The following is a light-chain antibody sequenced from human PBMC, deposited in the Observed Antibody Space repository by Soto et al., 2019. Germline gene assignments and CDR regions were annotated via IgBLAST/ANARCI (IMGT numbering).Light chain of an antibody. J-gene: IGLJ1*01. V-gene: IGLV2-14*03. Sequence: QSALTQPASVSGSPGQSIIISCTGTSSDVGGYVYVSWYQQHPGTAPRLIIYEVSNRPSGISTRFAGSKSGDTASLTISGLQAEDEADYYGTAYSSSSTQVFGTGTKLTVL. CDR3: TAYSSSSTQV. CDR2: EVS. CDR1: SSDVGGYVY.